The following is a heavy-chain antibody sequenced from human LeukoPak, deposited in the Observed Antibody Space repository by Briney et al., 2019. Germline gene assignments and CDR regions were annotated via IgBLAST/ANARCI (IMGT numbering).Heavy chain of an antibody. D-gene: IGHD4-17*01. Sequence: GGSLRLSCAASGFTFSSYGMHWVRQAPGRGLEWVAVISYDGSNKYYADSVKGRFTISRDNSKNTLYLQMTSLRAEDTAVYYCAKDNTVTTGGYYYGMDVWGQGTTVTVSS. CDR1: GFTFSSYG. J-gene: IGHJ6*02. CDR2: ISYDGSNK. V-gene: IGHV3-30*18. CDR3: AKDNTVTTGGYYYGMDV.